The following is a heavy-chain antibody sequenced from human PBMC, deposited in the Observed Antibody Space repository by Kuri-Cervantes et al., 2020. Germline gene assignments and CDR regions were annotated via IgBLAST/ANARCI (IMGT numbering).Heavy chain of an antibody. CDR2: ISAYNGNT. V-gene: IGHV1-18*01. Sequence: ASVKVSCKASGYTFTSYGIIWVRQAPGQGLEWMGWISAYNGNTNYAQKLQGRVTMTTDTSTSTAYMELRSLRSDDTAVYYCARQDYYDSSGYYYFDYWGQGTLVTVSS. D-gene: IGHD3-22*01. CDR1: GYTFTSYG. CDR3: ARQDYYDSSGYYYFDY. J-gene: IGHJ4*02.